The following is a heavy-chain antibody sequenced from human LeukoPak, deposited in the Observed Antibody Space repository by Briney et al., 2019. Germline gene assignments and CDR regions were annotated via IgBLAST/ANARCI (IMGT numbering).Heavy chain of an antibody. V-gene: IGHV3-23*01. J-gene: IGHJ4*02. Sequence: GGSLRLSCAASGFTFSSYAMSWVRQAPGKGLEWVSAISGSGGSTYYADSVKGRFTISRDNSKNTLYPQMNSLRAEDTAVYYCAKVGGGYSGYDYWGQGTLVTVSS. CDR2: ISGSGGST. D-gene: IGHD5-12*01. CDR1: GFTFSSYA. CDR3: AKVGGGYSGYDY.